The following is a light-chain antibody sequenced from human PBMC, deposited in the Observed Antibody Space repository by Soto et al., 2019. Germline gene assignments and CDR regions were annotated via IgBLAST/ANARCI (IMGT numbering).Light chain of an antibody. CDR3: QVWDSSSDHVV. J-gene: IGLJ2*01. V-gene: IGLV3-21*04. CDR2: YVG. Sequence: SYELTQPPSVSVAPGKTASITCGGNNIGSKSVHWYQQKPGQAPVLVIYYVGDRPSGIPERFSGSNSGNTATLTISRVEAGDEADYYCQVWDSSSDHVVFGGGTKLTVL. CDR1: NIGSKS.